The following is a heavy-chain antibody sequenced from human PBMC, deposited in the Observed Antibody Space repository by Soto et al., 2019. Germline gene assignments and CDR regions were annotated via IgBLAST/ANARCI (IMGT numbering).Heavy chain of an antibody. CDR1: GYNLTNYG. D-gene: IGHD3-3*01. CDR2: ISGHDGHT. CDR3: AQTGLSLLFGGWFDP. V-gene: IGHV1-18*01. J-gene: IGHJ5*02. Sequence: QVQLVQSGGEVRKPGASVKVSCKASGYNLTNYGLSWVRQAPGQGLEWMGWISGHDGHTNYAQKFQGRVTMTTNTSTNIAYMELRSLRSDDTAIYYCAQTGLSLLFGGWFDPWGQGTLVTVSS.